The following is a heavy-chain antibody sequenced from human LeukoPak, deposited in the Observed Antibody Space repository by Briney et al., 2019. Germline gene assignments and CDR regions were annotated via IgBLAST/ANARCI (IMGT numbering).Heavy chain of an antibody. V-gene: IGHV4-34*01. D-gene: IGHD3-22*01. Sequence: PSETLSLTCAVYGGSFSGYYWSWNRQPPGKGLEWIGEINHSGSTNYNPSLKSRVTISVDTSKNQFSLKLSSVTAADTAVYYCARARGYYDSSGYRWYYFDYWGQGTLVTVSS. J-gene: IGHJ4*02. CDR2: INHSGST. CDR3: ARARGYYDSSGYRWYYFDY. CDR1: GGSFSGYY.